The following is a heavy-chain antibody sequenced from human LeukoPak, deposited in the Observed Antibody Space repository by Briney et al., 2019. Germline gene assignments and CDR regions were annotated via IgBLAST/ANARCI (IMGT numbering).Heavy chain of an antibody. CDR1: GVTVSSNY. CDR2: IYSDGRT. V-gene: IGHV3-53*05. CDR3: ADESGLDY. D-gene: IGHD3-10*01. Sequence: PGGSLRLSCAASGVTVSSNYISWVRQAPGKGLEWVSVIYSDGRTYYTDSVKGRFTISRGNSKNTLYLQMNSLRVEDTAVYYCADESGLDYWGQGTLVTVSS. J-gene: IGHJ4*02.